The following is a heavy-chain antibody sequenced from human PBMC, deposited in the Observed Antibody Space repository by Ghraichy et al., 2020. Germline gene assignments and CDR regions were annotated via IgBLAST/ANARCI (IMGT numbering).Heavy chain of an antibody. J-gene: IGHJ4*02. D-gene: IGHD6-13*01. CDR1: GFTFHSSA. V-gene: IGHV3-23*01. CDR2: ISDSGGST. Sequence: GESLRLSCAASGFTFHSSAMSWVRQAPGKGLKWVSTISDSGGSTYYADSVKGRFTISRDNSKNTLYLQMSSLRAEDTAVYYCATYYSSSWYRSFDYWGQGNLVTVSS. CDR3: ATYYSSSWYRSFDY.